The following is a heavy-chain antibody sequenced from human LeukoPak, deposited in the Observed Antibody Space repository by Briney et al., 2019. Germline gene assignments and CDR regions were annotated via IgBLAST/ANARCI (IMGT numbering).Heavy chain of an antibody. V-gene: IGHV3-43*02. CDR2: ISGDGGST. D-gene: IGHD5-12*01. CDR3: AKDVGYSGYDYYIDY. Sequence: PGGSLRLSCAASGFTFDDYAMHWVRQAPGKGLEWVSLISGDGGSTYYADSVKGRFTISRDNSKNSLYLQMNSLRTEDTALYYCAKDVGYSGYDYYIDYWGQGTLVTVSS. CDR1: GFTFDDYA. J-gene: IGHJ4*02.